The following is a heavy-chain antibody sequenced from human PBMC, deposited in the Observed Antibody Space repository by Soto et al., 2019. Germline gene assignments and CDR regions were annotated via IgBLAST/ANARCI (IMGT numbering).Heavy chain of an antibody. D-gene: IGHD3-10*01. J-gene: IGHJ1*01. V-gene: IGHV3-7*01. CDR1: GFTFGSYW. CDR2: IKQDGSEK. CDR3: AKDSWGVRGVIPV. Sequence: ESGGGLVQPGGSLRLSCAASGFTFGSYWMSWVRQAPGKGLEWVANIKQDGSEKYYVDAVKGRCTISRDNAKNSLYPQMHSLSAEGTAVYYGAKDSWGVRGVIPVWGQGTMVTVSS.